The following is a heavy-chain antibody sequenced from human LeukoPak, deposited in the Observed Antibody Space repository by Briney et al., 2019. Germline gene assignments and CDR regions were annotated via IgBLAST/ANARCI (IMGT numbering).Heavy chain of an antibody. V-gene: IGHV3-33*08. CDR1: GFTFSSYA. CDR2: IWYDGSNK. D-gene: IGHD3-16*01. J-gene: IGHJ6*02. CDR3: AREKRVWGKHYGMDV. Sequence: GGSLRLSCAASGFTFSSYAMSWVRQAPGKGLEWVAVIWYDGSNKYYADSVKGRFTISRDNSKNTLYLQMNNLRAEDTAVYYCAREKRVWGKHYGMDVWGQGTTVTVSS.